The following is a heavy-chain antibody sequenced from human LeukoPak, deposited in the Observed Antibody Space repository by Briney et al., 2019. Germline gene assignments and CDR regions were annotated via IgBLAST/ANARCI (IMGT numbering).Heavy chain of an antibody. CDR2: INSDSGGT. CDR1: GYTFTGYY. Sequence: ASVKVSCKASGYTFTGYYIDWVRQAPGQGLEWMGWINSDSGGTNYAQKVQGRVTMTRDTSTSTAYTELSSLRSDDTAFYYCARDTITVTTPYFDYWGQGTLVTVPS. D-gene: IGHD4-17*01. CDR3: ARDTITVTTPYFDY. V-gene: IGHV1-2*02. J-gene: IGHJ4*02.